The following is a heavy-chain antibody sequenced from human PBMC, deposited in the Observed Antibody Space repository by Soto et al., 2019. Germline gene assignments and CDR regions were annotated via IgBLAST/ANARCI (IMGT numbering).Heavy chain of an antibody. V-gene: IGHV1-3*01. CDR1: GYTFTSYA. CDR2: INAGNGNT. Sequence: ASVKVSCKASGYTFTSYAMHWVRQAPGQRLEWMGWINAGNGNTKYSQKFQGRVTITRDTSASTAYMELSRLRSEDTAVYYCARGERLTIFGVVIRRGINYWGQGTLVTVSS. D-gene: IGHD3-3*01. J-gene: IGHJ4*02. CDR3: ARGERLTIFGVVIRRGINY.